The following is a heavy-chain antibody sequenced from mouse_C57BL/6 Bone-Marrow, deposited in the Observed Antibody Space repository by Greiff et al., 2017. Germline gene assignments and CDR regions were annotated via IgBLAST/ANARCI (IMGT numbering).Heavy chain of an antibody. CDR1: GFTITDDY. CDR2: IDPEIGDT. D-gene: IGHD2-3*01. V-gene: IGHV14-4*01. CDR3: SSFDGSYFDF. J-gene: IGHJ2*01. Sequence: EVHVKQSGAELVRPGASVKLSCTASGFTITDDYIHWVKQRPEQGLEWIGCIDPEIGDTDYASKFKGKATITSDTSSNKAYLQLSSLTSEDTAVYYCSSFDGSYFDFWGQGTPLSVAS.